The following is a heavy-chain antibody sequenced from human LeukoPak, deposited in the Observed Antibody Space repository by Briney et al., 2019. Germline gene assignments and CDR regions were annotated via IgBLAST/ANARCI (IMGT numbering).Heavy chain of an antibody. CDR1: GYSISSSNW. CDR2: IYYSGSI. Sequence: PSETLSLTCAVSGYSISSSNWWGWIRQPPGKGLEWIGYIYYSGSIYYNPSLKSRVTMSVDTSKNQFSLKLSSVTAVDTAVYYCARETSYYYDSSGYYYNNYWGQGTLVTVSS. D-gene: IGHD3-22*01. J-gene: IGHJ4*02. V-gene: IGHV4-28*03. CDR3: ARETSYYYDSSGYYYNNY.